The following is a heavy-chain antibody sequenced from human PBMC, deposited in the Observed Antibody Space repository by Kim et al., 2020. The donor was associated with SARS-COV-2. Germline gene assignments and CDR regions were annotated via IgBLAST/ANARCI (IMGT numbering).Heavy chain of an antibody. CDR2: IYYSGST. J-gene: IGHJ4*02. Sequence: SETLSLTCTVSGGSISSSSYYWGWIRQPPGKGLEWIGSIYYSGSTYYNPSLKSRVTISVDTSKNQFSLKLSSVTAADTAVYYCASTDLWSAPDKYWGQGTLVTVSS. V-gene: IGHV4-39*01. CDR3: ASTDLWSAPDKY. CDR1: GGSISSSSYY. D-gene: IGHD3-3*01.